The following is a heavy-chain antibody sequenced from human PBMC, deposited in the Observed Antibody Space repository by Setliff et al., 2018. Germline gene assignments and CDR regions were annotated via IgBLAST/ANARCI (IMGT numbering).Heavy chain of an antibody. CDR1: GFTFSRFG. J-gene: IGHJ4*01. CDR3: AKEIQPRRGPVYDSSGLAFDY. Sequence: PGGSLRLSCAASGFTFSRFGMYWVRQAPGKGLEWVAFVRYDGSNKYYADSVKGRFTISKDNSKNTLFLQMNSLTKEDTGVYYCAKEIQPRRGPVYDSSGLAFDYWGQGTLVTVSS. V-gene: IGHV3-30*02. CDR2: VRYDGSNK. D-gene: IGHD3-22*01.